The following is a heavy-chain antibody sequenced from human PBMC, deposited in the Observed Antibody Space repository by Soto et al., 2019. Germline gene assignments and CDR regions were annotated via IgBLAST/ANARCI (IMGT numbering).Heavy chain of an antibody. CDR1: GFTFGDYA. CDR3: VKGSNYYGMDV. J-gene: IGHJ6*02. V-gene: IGHV3-9*01. Sequence: EVQLVESGGGLVHPGRSLRLSCAASGFTFGDYAIHWVRQAPGKGLEWVSGISWNSGVTVYADSVRGRFTVFRDNARNCVYLQMNSLRREDTGLYYCVKGSNYYGMDVWGQGTTVTVSS. CDR2: ISWNSGVT.